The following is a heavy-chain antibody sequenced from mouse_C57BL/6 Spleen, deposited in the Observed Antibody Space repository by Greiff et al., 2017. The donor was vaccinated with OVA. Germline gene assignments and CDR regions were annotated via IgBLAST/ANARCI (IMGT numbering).Heavy chain of an antibody. CDR1: GYTFTSYG. Sequence: VQLKQSGAELVRPGSSVKMSCKTSGYTFTSYGINWVKQRPGQGLEWIGYIYIGNGYTEYNEKFKGKATLTSDTSSSTAYMQLSSLTSEDSAIYFCARSPQTAQAPAWFAYWGQGTLVTVSA. J-gene: IGHJ3*01. CDR2: IYIGNGYT. CDR3: ARSPQTAQAPAWFAY. D-gene: IGHD3-2*02. V-gene: IGHV1-58*01.